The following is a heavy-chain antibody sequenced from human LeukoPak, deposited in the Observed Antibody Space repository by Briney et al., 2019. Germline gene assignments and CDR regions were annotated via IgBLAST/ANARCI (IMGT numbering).Heavy chain of an antibody. Sequence: PGESLKISCKGSGYSFSSYWIGWVRQMPGKGLEWMGIIYPGDSDTRYSPSFQGQVTVSAGKSISTAYLQWSSLQASDTAMYYCARHYGYGYSNRPFDYWGQGTLVTVS. CDR1: GYSFSSYW. J-gene: IGHJ4*02. D-gene: IGHD4-11*01. CDR2: IYPGDSDT. CDR3: ARHYGYGYSNRPFDY. V-gene: IGHV5-51*01.